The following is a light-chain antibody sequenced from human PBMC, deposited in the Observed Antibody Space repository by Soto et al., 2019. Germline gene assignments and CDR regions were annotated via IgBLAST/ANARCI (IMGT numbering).Light chain of an antibody. V-gene: IGKV3-15*01. Sequence: IVMTPSPATLSVSPGERATLSCRASQSVSSNLAWYQQKPGQAPRLLISGASTRATGIPARFSGSGSGTEFSLTISSLQSEDVAVYYCQQYNNWLQTFGQGTKV. CDR2: GAS. CDR3: QQYNNWLQT. J-gene: IGKJ1*01. CDR1: QSVSSN.